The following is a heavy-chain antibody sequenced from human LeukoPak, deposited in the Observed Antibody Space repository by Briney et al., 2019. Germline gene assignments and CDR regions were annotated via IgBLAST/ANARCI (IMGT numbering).Heavy chain of an antibody. CDR3: ARDRQRSWYSGSWGHY. J-gene: IGHJ4*02. Sequence: GGSPRLSCAASGFTFSSYAMHWVRQAPGKGLEYVSAISSNGGSTYYANSVKGRFTISRDNSKNTLYLQMGSLRAEDMAVYYCARDRQRSWYSGSWGHYWGQGTLVTVSS. CDR2: ISSNGGST. D-gene: IGHD1-26*01. CDR1: GFTFSSYA. V-gene: IGHV3-64*01.